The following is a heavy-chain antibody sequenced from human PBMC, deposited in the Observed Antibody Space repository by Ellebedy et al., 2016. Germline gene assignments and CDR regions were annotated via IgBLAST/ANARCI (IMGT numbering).Heavy chain of an antibody. J-gene: IGHJ4*02. CDR2: IYSDDRI. V-gene: IGHV4-4*07. CDR3: ATTGEYSYGYGIDY. CDR1: GATTRSYY. D-gene: IGHD5-18*01. Sequence: GSLRLXXSVSGATTRSYYWSWIRQSAGKGLEWIGRIYSDDRINYNPSLRSRATLSIDKNQFSLKLTSVTAADTGVYYCATTGEYSYGYGIDYWGQGTLVTVSS.